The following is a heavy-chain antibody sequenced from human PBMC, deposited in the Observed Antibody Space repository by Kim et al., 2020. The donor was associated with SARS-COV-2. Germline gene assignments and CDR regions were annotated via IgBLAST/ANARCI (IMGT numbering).Heavy chain of an antibody. CDR2: IYYSGST. CDR1: GGSISSSSYY. D-gene: IGHD6-13*01. V-gene: IGHV4-39*01. Sequence: SETLSLTCTVSGGSISSSSYYWGWIRQPPGKGLEWIGSIYYSGSTYYNPSLKSRVTISVDTSKNQFSLKLSSVTAADTAVYYCARHSSSWFVDNWFDPWGQGTLFTVSS. J-gene: IGHJ5*02. CDR3: ARHSSSWFVDNWFDP.